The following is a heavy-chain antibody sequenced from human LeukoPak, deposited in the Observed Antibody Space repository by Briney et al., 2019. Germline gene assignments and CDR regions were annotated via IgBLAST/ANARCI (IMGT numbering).Heavy chain of an antibody. CDR2: IYYSGST. CDR1: GGSISSYY. Sequence: ASETLSLTCTVSGGSISSYYWSWIRQPPGKGLEWIGYIYYSGSTNYNPSLKSRVTISVDTSKNQFSLKLSSVTAADTAVYYCARRSTMVRGVLSLYWFDPWGQGTLVTVSS. J-gene: IGHJ5*02. D-gene: IGHD3-10*01. CDR3: ARRSTMVRGVLSLYWFDP. V-gene: IGHV4-59*01.